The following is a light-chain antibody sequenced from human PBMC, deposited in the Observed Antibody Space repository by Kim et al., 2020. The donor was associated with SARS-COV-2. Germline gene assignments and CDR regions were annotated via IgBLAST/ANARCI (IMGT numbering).Light chain of an antibody. J-gene: IGKJ1*01. Sequence: TLCPGERATLSGRASQSLSSDLAWYQQKPGQAPRLLIYDASSGATGIPARFSGSGSGTDFTLTISSLEPDDFAVYYCQHRSDWWTFGQGTKVEIK. CDR1: QSLSSD. CDR3: QHRSDWWT. V-gene: IGKV3-11*01. CDR2: DAS.